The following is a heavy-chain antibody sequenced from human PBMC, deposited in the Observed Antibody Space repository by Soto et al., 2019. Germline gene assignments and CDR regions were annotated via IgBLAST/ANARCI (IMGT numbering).Heavy chain of an antibody. J-gene: IGHJ4*02. V-gene: IGHV1-69*13. Sequence: GASVKVSCKASGGTFSSYAISWVRQAPGQGLEWMGGIIPIFGTANYAQKFQGRVTITANESTSTAYMELSSLRSEDTAVYYCAVDSDYYGSCWGQGTLVTVSS. D-gene: IGHD3-10*01. CDR3: AVDSDYYGSC. CDR1: GGTFSSYA. CDR2: IIPIFGTA.